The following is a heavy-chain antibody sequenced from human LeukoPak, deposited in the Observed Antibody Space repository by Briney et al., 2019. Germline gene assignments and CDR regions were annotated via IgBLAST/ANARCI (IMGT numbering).Heavy chain of an antibody. CDR2: IYYSGST. Sequence: SETLSLTRTVSGGSISSGGYYWSWIRQHPGKGLEWIGYIYYSGSTYYNPSLKSRVTISVDTSKNQFSLKLSSVTAADTAVYYCVRDGVGAPPFDYWGQGVLVTVSS. CDR3: VRDGVGAPPFDY. D-gene: IGHD1-26*01. CDR1: GGSISSGGYY. V-gene: IGHV4-31*03. J-gene: IGHJ4*02.